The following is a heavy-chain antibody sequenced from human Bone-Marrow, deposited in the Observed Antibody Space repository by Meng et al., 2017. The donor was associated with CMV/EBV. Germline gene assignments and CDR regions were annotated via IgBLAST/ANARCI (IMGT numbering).Heavy chain of an antibody. CDR3: ARGRGDNWYYYGMDG. J-gene: IGHJ6*02. Sequence: GESLKISCAASGFIVSSYDMSWVRQAPGRGLEWVSYISGSGNTIHYADSVKGRFTISRDSAKNSLYLQMNSLRAEDTAVYYCARGRGDNWYYYGMDGWGQGTTVTVSS. D-gene: IGHD1-1*01. CDR1: GFIVSSYD. CDR2: ISGSGNTI. V-gene: IGHV3-48*03.